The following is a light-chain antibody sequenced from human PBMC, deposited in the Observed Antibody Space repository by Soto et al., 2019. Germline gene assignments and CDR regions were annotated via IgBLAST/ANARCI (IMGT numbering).Light chain of an antibody. Sequence: EIVMTQSPATLSVSPGERATVSCRASQSISSDLAWYQHQPGQAPRLLIYGVSNRATGIPARFSGSGSGTDFTLTISSLQSEDFATYYCQQLYTFGPGTTVDF. CDR2: GVS. J-gene: IGKJ3*01. CDR3: QQLYT. CDR1: QSISSD. V-gene: IGKV3-15*01.